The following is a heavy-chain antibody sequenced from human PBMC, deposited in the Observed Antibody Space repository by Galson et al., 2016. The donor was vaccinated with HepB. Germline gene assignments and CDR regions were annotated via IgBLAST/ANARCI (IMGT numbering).Heavy chain of an antibody. Sequence: SLRLSCAASGFTFSSYGMHWVRQAPGKGLEWVAVTWYDGSKKHYADSVKDRFTISRDNSKNTLYLQMNSLRAEDTAMYYCARDPRGKRDIFETDWGIDDWGKETRVTVAS. J-gene: IGHJ4*02. D-gene: IGHD3-3*02. CDR3: ARDPRGKRDIFETDWGIDD. CDR1: GFTFSSYG. V-gene: IGHV3-33*01. CDR2: TWYDGSKK.